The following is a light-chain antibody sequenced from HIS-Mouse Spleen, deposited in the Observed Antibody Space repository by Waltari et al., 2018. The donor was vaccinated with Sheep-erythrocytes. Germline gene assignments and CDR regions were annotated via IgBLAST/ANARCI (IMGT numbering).Light chain of an antibody. CDR1: SRDAGGSNF. CDR2: EIS. Sequence: QSALTQPASVSVSPGQSLSISCPVTSRDAGGSNFVSWNQQHPGRAPKLLIYEISNRPSGVSHCVSGSKSSQTASLTTSGLQAEDVADYYRSSYTSSRTWVFGGGTKLTVL. CDR3: SSYTSSRTWV. V-gene: IGLV2-14*01. J-gene: IGLJ3*02.